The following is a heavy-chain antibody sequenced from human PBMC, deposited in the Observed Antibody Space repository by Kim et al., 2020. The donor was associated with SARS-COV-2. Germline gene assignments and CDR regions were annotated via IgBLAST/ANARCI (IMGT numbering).Heavy chain of an antibody. CDR3: AREILNVDIVATIYYYYGMDV. CDR1: GFTFSSYW. Sequence: GGSLRLSCAASGFTFSSYWMSWVRQAPGKGLEWVANIKQDGSEKYYVDSVKGRFTISRDNAKNSLYLQMNSLRAEDTAVYYCAREILNVDIVATIYYYYGMDVWGQGTTVTVSS. CDR2: IKQDGSEK. J-gene: IGHJ6*02. D-gene: IGHD5-12*01. V-gene: IGHV3-7*01.